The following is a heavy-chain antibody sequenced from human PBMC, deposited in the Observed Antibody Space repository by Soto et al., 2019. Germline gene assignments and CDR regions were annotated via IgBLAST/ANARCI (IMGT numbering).Heavy chain of an antibody. V-gene: IGHV3-23*01. CDR2: ISGSGERA. CDR3: AKILSPTTSYWYGMDV. J-gene: IGHJ6*02. Sequence: DEQLLESGGGLVQPGGSLRLSCAASGFTFSTYHMVWVRQAPGQGLEAFSSISGSGERAYYADSVKGRFTVSRDNSKNTLYLQMNSLRAEDSAVYYCAKILSPTTSYWYGMDVWGQGTTVTVSS. CDR1: GFTFSTYH. D-gene: IGHD4-4*01.